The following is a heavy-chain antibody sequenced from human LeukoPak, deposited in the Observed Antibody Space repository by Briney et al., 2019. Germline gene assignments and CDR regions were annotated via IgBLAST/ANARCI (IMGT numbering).Heavy chain of an antibody. Sequence: ASVKLSCKASGYTFTSYFIHWVRQAPGQGLEWMGWINPNNGGTKYAQTFQDRVTMTRDTSISTAYMEMSRLRSDATVVYYCPRDERYDSSGYPFDYWGQGTLVTVSS. CDR1: GYTFTSYF. J-gene: IGHJ4*02. CDR3: PRDERYDSSGYPFDY. D-gene: IGHD3-22*01. V-gene: IGHV1-2*02. CDR2: INPNNGGT.